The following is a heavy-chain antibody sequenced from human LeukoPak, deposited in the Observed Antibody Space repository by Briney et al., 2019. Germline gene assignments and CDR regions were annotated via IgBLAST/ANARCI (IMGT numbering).Heavy chain of an antibody. D-gene: IGHD3-10*01. CDR2: IYYSGST. V-gene: IGHV4-30-4*01. CDR1: GGCISSGDYY. Sequence: SETLSLTCTVSGGCISSGDYYWSWIRQPPGKGLEWIGYIYYSGSTYYNPSLKSRVTISVDTSKNQFSLKLSSVTAADTAVYYCARDAMVRGVMGLGGVYYYGMDVWGQGTTVTVSS. J-gene: IGHJ6*02. CDR3: ARDAMVRGVMGLGGVYYYGMDV.